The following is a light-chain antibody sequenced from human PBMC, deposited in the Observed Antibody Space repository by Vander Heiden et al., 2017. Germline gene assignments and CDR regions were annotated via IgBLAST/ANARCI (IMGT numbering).Light chain of an antibody. CDR1: QSVRSSY. CDR3: QQDCSSLT. J-gene: IGKJ4*01. V-gene: IGKV3-20*01. Sequence: EIVFTQSPGTLSLSPGERATLSCSASQSVRSSYLAWYQQKPGQAARLLIYGASSRASGIPDRFSGSGCGTDFTLTISRLEHEDFAVYYWQQDCSSLTCGGRTKVDIK. CDR2: GAS.